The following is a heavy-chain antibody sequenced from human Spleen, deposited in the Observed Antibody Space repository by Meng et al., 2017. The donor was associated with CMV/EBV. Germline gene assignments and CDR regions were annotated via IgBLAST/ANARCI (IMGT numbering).Heavy chain of an antibody. CDR2: ISASGAST. D-gene: IGHD1-7*01. V-gene: IGHV3-23*01. CDR3: ASAILRWNYFAIGNDY. J-gene: IGHJ4*02. Sequence: GGSLRLSCVGSGFTFSTYAMSWVRQAPGKGLEWVSTISASGASTHDAASVRGRFTISRDSSKNTLYLQMNSLRAEDTAVYYCASAILRWNYFAIGNDYWGQGTLVTVSS. CDR1: GFTFSTYA.